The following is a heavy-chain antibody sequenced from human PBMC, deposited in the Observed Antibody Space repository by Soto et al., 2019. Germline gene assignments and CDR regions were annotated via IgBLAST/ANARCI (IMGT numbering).Heavy chain of an antibody. J-gene: IGHJ3*02. V-gene: IGHV3-30*03. D-gene: IGHD3-16*01. Sequence: GGSLRLSCAASGFTFSSYGMHWVRQAPGKGLEWVAVISYDGSNKYYADSVKGRFTISRDNSKNTLYLQMNSLRAEDTAVYYCLINGAYDYIWGSDENAFDIWGQGTMVTVSS. CDR3: LINGAYDYIWGSDENAFDI. CDR2: ISYDGSNK. CDR1: GFTFSSYG.